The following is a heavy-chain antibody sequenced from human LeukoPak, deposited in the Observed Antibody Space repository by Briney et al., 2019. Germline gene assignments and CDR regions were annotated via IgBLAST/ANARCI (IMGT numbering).Heavy chain of an antibody. J-gene: IGHJ4*02. V-gene: IGHV3-7*01. CDR3: ARDRQIAY. CDR2: IKQDGSEK. CDR1: GFTFSNYW. Sequence: GGSLRLSCAASGFTFSNYWLTWVRQAPGQGLEWAASIKQDGSEKHYVESVKGRFTISRDNAKNSLYLQMNSLRAEDAAVYYCARDRQIAYWGQGTLVTVSS.